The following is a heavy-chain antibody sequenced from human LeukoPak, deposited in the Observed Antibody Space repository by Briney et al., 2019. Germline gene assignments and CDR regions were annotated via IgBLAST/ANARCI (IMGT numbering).Heavy chain of an antibody. J-gene: IGHJ6*03. CDR1: GFTFITYW. CDR2: IKEDGSEK. CDR3: ARVRDGYKPPKLSSYYYMDV. V-gene: IGHV3-7*01. D-gene: IGHD5-24*01. Sequence: GGSLRLSCAASGFTFITYWMSWVRQAPGKGLEWVANIKEDGSEKNYVDSVKGRFTISRDNAKNSLYLQMSSLRAEDTAVYYCARVRDGYKPPKLSSYYYMDVWGKGTTVTISS.